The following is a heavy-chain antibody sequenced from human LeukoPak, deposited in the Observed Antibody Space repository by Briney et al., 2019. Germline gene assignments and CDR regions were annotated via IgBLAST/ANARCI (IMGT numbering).Heavy chain of an antibody. CDR3: ARDRAYCDGGSCFFDY. D-gene: IGHD2-15*01. V-gene: IGHV3-23*01. Sequence: GGSLRLSCAASGFTFSNYAMNWVRQAPGKGLEWVAAISGSTYVTYYADSVKGRFTISRDNSKNTLYLQMNSLRAEDTAVYYCARDRAYCDGGSCFFDYWGQGILVTVSS. CDR1: GFTFSNYA. CDR2: ISGSTYVT. J-gene: IGHJ4*02.